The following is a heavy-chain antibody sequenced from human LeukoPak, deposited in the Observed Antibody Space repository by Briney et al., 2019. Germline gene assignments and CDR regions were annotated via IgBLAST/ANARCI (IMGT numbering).Heavy chain of an antibody. D-gene: IGHD4-23*01. Sequence: GGSLRLSCAASGFTFSNYDMHWVRQAPGKGLEWVAVIWYDGSNKYYADSVKGRFTVSRDNSKNTLYLQMNSLRAEDTAVYYCARDDYGGKLDIWGQGTVVTVSS. CDR1: GFTFSNYD. V-gene: IGHV3-33*01. CDR3: ARDDYGGKLDI. CDR2: IWYDGSNK. J-gene: IGHJ3*02.